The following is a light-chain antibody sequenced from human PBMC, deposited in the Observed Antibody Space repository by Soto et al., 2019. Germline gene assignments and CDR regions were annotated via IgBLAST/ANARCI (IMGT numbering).Light chain of an antibody. CDR1: SSDVGACNY. CDR3: YSYTSSSTWV. V-gene: IGLV2-8*01. Sequence: QSVLTQPPSASGSPGQSVTISCTGTSSDVGACNYVSWFQQHPGKAPKLIIYEVSKRPSGVPDRFSGSKSGSTASLTISGLQAEDEADYYCYSYTSSSTWVFGGGTKLTVL. J-gene: IGLJ3*02. CDR2: EVS.